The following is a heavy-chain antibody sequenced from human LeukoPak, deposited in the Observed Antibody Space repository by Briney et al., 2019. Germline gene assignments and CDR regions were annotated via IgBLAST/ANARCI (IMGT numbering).Heavy chain of an antibody. CDR1: GFTFSSYE. D-gene: IGHD5-24*01. J-gene: IGHJ4*02. CDR3: ATNEMATDFDY. Sequence: GGSLRLSCAASGFTFSSYEMNWVRQAPGKGLEWVSYISSSGSTIYYADSVKGRFTISRDNAKNSLYLQMNSLRAEDTAVYYCATNEMATDFDYWGQGTLVTVSS. V-gene: IGHV3-48*03. CDR2: ISSSGSTI.